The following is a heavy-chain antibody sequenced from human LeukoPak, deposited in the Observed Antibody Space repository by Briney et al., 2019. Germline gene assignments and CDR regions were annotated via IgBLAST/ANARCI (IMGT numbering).Heavy chain of an antibody. Sequence: ASVKVSCKASGYTFTSYDINWVRQAPGQGLEWMGWMNPNSGNTGYAQKFQGRVTMTRNTSISTAYMELSSLRSEDTAVYNCARGLPGYYDSSGYASFDYWGQGTLVTVSS. CDR1: GYTFTSYD. CDR3: ARGLPGYYDSSGYASFDY. D-gene: IGHD3-22*01. CDR2: MNPNSGNT. V-gene: IGHV1-8*01. J-gene: IGHJ4*02.